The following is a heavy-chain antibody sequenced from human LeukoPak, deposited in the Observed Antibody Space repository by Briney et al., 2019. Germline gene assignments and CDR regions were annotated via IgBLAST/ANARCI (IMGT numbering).Heavy chain of an antibody. V-gene: IGHV1-69*13. J-gene: IGHJ6*02. CDR1: GGTFSSYA. CDR2: IIPILGTA. CDR3: ARARHYYYGMDV. Sequence: SVKVSCKASGGTFSSYAISWVRQAPGQGLEWMGGIIPILGTANYAQKFQGRVTITADESTSTAYMELSSLRSEDTAVYYCARARHYYYGMDVWGQGTTVTVSS.